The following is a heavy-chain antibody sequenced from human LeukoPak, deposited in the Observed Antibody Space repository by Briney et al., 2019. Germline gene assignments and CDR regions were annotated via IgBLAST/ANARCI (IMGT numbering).Heavy chain of an antibody. CDR3: AKRWIVGAASYFDY. V-gene: IGHV3-74*01. Sequence: GGSLRLSCATSGFTLSSYWMHWVRQVPGKGLEWLSRINNDGVSTSYADSVKGRFTISRDNSKNTLYLQMNSLRAEDTAVYYCAKRWIVGAASYFDYWGQGTLVTVSS. D-gene: IGHD1-26*01. CDR1: GFTLSSYW. J-gene: IGHJ4*02. CDR2: INNDGVST.